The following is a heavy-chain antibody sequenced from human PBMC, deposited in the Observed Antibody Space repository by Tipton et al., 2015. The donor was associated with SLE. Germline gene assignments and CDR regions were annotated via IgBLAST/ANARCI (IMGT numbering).Heavy chain of an antibody. J-gene: IGHJ3*02. Sequence: SLRLSCAASGFTFSSYAMHWVRQAPGKGLEWVSVIYSGGSSHYADAVNGRFTISRDNSKNTLYLQMNSLRAEDTAVYYCAREEVFLDAFDIWGQGTMVTVSS. V-gene: IGHV3-NL1*01. CDR2: IYSGGSS. CDR3: AREEVFLDAFDI. CDR1: GFTFSSYA. D-gene: IGHD1-14*01.